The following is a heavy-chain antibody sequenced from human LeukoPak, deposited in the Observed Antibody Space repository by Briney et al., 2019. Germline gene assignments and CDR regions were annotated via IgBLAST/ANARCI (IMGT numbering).Heavy chain of an antibody. CDR3: ARDTPYYGDYGFLSFDI. Sequence: GASVKVSCKASGYTFTGYYMHWVRQAPGQGLEWMGWINPNSGGTNYAQKFQGRVTMTRDTSISTAYMALSRLRSEDTAVYYCARDTPYYGDYGFLSFDIWGQGTMVTVSS. J-gene: IGHJ3*02. D-gene: IGHD4-17*01. V-gene: IGHV1-2*02. CDR1: GYTFTGYY. CDR2: INPNSGGT.